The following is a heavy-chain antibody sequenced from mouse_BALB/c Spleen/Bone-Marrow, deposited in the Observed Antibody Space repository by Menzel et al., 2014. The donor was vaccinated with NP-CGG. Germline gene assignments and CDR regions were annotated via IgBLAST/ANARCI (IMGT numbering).Heavy chain of an antibody. J-gene: IGHJ2*01. Sequence: VQLQQSGGGLMQPGGSLKLSCAASGFDFSRYWMSWVRQAPGKGLEWIGEINPDSSTINYTPSLKDKFIISRDNAKNTLYLQMSKVRSEDTALYYCARQGYYGKGDYWGQGTTLTVSS. CDR1: GFDFSRYW. CDR2: INPDSSTI. V-gene: IGHV4-1*02. D-gene: IGHD2-1*01. CDR3: ARQGYYGKGDY.